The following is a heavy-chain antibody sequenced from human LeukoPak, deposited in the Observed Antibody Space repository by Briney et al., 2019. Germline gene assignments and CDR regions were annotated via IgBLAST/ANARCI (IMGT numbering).Heavy chain of an antibody. V-gene: IGHV3-64*01. D-gene: IGHD2-21*01. CDR3: ARVGDNTAFDY. J-gene: IGHJ4*02. Sequence: GGSLRLSCAASGFTFSTCALHWVRQVPGKGLEYVSAISSIGGTTYYANSVKGRFTISRDNSKNTLYLQMGSLKPEDTAVYYCARVGDNTAFDYWGQGTLVTASS. CDR2: ISSIGGTT. CDR1: GFTFSTCA.